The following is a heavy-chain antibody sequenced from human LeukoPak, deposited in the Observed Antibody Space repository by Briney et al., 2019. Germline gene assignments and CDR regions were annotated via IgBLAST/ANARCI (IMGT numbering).Heavy chain of an antibody. V-gene: IGHV3-11*04. D-gene: IGHD5-18*01. CDR3: ARDLRGLRAAMVLGY. Sequence: GGSLRLSCSASGFTFSDYYMSWIRQAPGKGLEWVSYISTSGSTIYYADSVKGRFTISRDNSKNTLYLQMNSLRAEDTAVYYCARDLRGLRAAMVLGYWGQGTLVTVSS. CDR1: GFTFSDYY. CDR2: ISTSGSTI. J-gene: IGHJ4*02.